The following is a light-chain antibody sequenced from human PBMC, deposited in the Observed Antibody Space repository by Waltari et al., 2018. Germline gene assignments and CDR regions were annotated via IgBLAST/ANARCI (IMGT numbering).Light chain of an antibody. CDR2: DAS. V-gene: IGKV1D-13*01. J-gene: IGKJ4*01. CDR3: QQFNDFLG. Sequence: AVQLTQSPSSLSASVGHRVTVTCRASQGIRSALAWYQQKPRKPPKLLIYDASTLQSGVPPRFSGSGSGTDFTLTISSLQPEDFATYYCQQFNDFLGFGGGTKVEIK. CDR1: QGIRSA.